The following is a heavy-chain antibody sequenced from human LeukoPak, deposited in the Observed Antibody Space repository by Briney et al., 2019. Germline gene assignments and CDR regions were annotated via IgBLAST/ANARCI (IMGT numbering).Heavy chain of an antibody. Sequence: PSETLSLTCTVSGDSTSSYYWSWIRQPPGKGLEWIGSIYHSGSTNYNPSLKSRVTISADTSKDQFSLKLASVTAADTAVYYCATGYSSTWYYFDYWGQGTLVTVSS. CDR3: ATGYSSTWYYFDY. CDR2: IYHSGST. CDR1: GDSTSSYY. D-gene: IGHD6-13*01. J-gene: IGHJ4*02. V-gene: IGHV4-59*01.